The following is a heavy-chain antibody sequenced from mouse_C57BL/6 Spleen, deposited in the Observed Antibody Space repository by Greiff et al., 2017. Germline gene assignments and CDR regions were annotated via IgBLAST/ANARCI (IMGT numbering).Heavy chain of an antibody. D-gene: IGHD4-1*01. CDR1: GFTFSDYG. CDR2: ISSGSGTI. CDR3: ARDWDRAY. V-gene: IGHV5-17*01. J-gene: IGHJ3*01. Sequence: EVKLVESGGGLVKPGGSLKLSCAASGFTFSDYGMHWVRQAPEKGLEWVAYISSGSGTIYYADTVKGRFTISRDNAKNTLFLQMTSLRSEDTAMYYCARDWDRAYWGQGTLVTVSA.